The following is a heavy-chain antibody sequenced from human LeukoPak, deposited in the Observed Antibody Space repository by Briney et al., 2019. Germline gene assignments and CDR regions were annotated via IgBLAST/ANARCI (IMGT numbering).Heavy chain of an antibody. CDR3: ARGGSGGNLYNWFDP. CDR1: GFTFSSYE. D-gene: IGHD4-23*01. J-gene: IGHJ5*02. CDR2: ISSSGSTI. Sequence: GGSLRLSCAASGFTFSSYEMNWVRQAPGKGLEWVSYISSSGSTIYYADSVKGRFTISRDNAKNSLYLQMNSLRAEDTAVYYCARGGSGGNLYNWFDPWGQGTLVTVSS. V-gene: IGHV3-48*03.